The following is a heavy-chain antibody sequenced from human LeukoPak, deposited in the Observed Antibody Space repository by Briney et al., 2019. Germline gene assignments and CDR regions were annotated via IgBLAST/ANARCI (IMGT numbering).Heavy chain of an antibody. CDR3: AKDGTGDTTGWSNYFDY. V-gene: IGHV3-23*01. J-gene: IGHJ4*02. D-gene: IGHD6-19*01. CDR1: GFTFSSYA. Sequence: PGGSLRLSCAASGFTFSSYAMSWVRQAPGKGLEWVSGISGSGGSTYYTESVKGRFTISRDNSKNTLHLQMNNLRAEDTAVYYCAKDGTGDTTGWSNYFDYWGQGTLVTVSS. CDR2: ISGSGGST.